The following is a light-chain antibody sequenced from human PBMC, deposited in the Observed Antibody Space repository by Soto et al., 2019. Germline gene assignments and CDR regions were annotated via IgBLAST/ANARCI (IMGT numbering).Light chain of an antibody. CDR1: QTVSSY. J-gene: IGKJ2*01. CDR3: QQYHNWPGYI. V-gene: IGKV3-15*01. CDR2: GAS. Sequence: EIGMTQSPATLSVTPGERATLSCRASQTVSSYLAWYQQKPGQAPRLLIYGASTRATGIPARFSGSGSGTEFTLTISSLQSEDFAVYFCQQYHNWPGYIFGQGTKLEIK.